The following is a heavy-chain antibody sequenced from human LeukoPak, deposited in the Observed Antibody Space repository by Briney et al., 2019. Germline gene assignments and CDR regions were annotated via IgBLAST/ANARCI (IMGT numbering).Heavy chain of an antibody. CDR1: GFTFSNAW. V-gene: IGHV3-69-1*01. D-gene: IGHD2-15*01. CDR2: ISSSSYI. J-gene: IGHJ5*02. Sequence: GGSLRLSCAASGFTFSNAWMSWVRQAPGKGLEWVSSISSSSYIYYADSVKGRFTISRDNAKNSLYLQMNSLRAEDTAVYYCARGEIVVAATHWFDPWGQGTLVTVSS. CDR3: ARGEIVVAATHWFDP.